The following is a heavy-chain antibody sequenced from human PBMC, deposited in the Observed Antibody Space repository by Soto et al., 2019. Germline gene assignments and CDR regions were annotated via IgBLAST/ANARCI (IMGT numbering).Heavy chain of an antibody. CDR3: ARGSFDSGTANNY. CDR2: INGDGSGT. CDR1: GFTFSGSW. Sequence: EVQLVESGGGLVQPGGSLRLSCAASGFTFSGSWMHWVRQAPGKGLVWVSRINGDGSGTSYADFVKGRFTISRDDAKNTLFLQMTGLRYEDTAVYYCARGSFDSGTANNYGGQGTLVTVSS. D-gene: IGHD3-10*01. J-gene: IGHJ4*02. V-gene: IGHV3-74*01.